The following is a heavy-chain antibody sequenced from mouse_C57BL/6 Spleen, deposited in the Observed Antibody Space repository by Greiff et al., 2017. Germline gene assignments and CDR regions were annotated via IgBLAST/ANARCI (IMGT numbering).Heavy chain of an antibody. D-gene: IGHD2-1*01. Sequence: EVKLMESGGGLVQPGGSLKLSCAASGFTFSDYYMYWVRQTPEKRLEWVAYISNGGGSTYNPDTVKGRFTISRDNAKNTLYLQMSRLKSEDTAMYYCARDYGNYAMDYWGQGTSVTVSS. CDR3: ARDYGNYAMDY. CDR2: ISNGGGST. J-gene: IGHJ4*01. CDR1: GFTFSDYY. V-gene: IGHV5-12*01.